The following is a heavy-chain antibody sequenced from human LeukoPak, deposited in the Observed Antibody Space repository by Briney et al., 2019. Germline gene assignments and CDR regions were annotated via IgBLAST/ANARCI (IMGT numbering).Heavy chain of an antibody. J-gene: IGHJ4*02. Sequence: SETLSLTCTVSGGSISSGDYYWSWIRQPPGKGLEWIGYIYYSGSTYYDPSLKSRVTISVDTSKNQFSLKLNSVTAADTAVYYCARTGGTIDYWGQGTLVTVSS. D-gene: IGHD2-8*02. CDR1: GGSISSGDYY. V-gene: IGHV4-30-4*01. CDR2: IYYSGST. CDR3: ARTGGTIDY.